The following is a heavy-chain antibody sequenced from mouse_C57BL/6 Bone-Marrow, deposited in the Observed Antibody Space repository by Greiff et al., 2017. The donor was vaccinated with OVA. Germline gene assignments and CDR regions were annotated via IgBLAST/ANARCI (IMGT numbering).Heavy chain of an antibody. CDR1: GYTFTSYW. CDR3: ADGPFAY. V-gene: IGHV1-50*01. D-gene: IGHD2-3*01. Sequence: QVQLQQPGAELVKPGASVKLSCKASGYTFTSYWMQWVKQRPGQGLEWIGEIDPSDSYTNYNQKFKGKATLTVDTSSSTAYMQLSSLTSEDSAVYYCADGPFAYWGQGTLVTVSA. J-gene: IGHJ3*01. CDR2: IDPSDSYT.